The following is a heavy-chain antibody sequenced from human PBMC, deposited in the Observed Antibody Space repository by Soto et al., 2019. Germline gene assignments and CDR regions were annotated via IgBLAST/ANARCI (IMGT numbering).Heavy chain of an antibody. CDR3: ARLGLDAFDI. Sequence: SETLSLTCTVSGGSISSYYWSWIRQPPGKGLEWIGYIYYSGSTNYNPSLKSRVTISVDTSKNQFSLKLSSVTAAETAVYYCARLGLDAFDIWGKGTMVTVSS. J-gene: IGHJ3*02. V-gene: IGHV4-59*01. CDR1: GGSISSYY. CDR2: IYYSGST.